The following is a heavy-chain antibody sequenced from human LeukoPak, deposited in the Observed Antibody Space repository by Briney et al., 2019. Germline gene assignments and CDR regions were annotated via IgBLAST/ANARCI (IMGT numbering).Heavy chain of an antibody. CDR3: ARDLNWETY. V-gene: IGHV3-7*01. J-gene: IGHJ4*02. CDR2: IKTDGSRI. CDR1: GFTFSSYW. Sequence: GGSLRLSCVASGFTFSSYWMTWVRQAPGKGLEWVANIKTDGSRIYYVDSVKGRFTISRDNAKNSLYLQMNSLRAEDTAVYYCARDLNWETYWGQGTLVSVSS. D-gene: IGHD7-27*01.